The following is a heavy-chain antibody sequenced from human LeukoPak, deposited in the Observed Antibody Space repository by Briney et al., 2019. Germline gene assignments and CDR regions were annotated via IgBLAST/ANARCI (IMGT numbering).Heavy chain of an antibody. CDR1: GYTLTSYY. Sequence: GASVKVSCKASGYTLTSYYMHWVRQAPGQGLEWMGIINPSGGSTSYAQKFQGRVTMTRDMSTSTVFMELSSLRSEDTAVYYCARDSNTCGYESSEATGGTMDYWGQGTLVTVSS. J-gene: IGHJ4*02. CDR3: ARDSNTCGYESSEATGGTMDY. V-gene: IGHV1-46*01. CDR2: INPSGGST. D-gene: IGHD3-22*01.